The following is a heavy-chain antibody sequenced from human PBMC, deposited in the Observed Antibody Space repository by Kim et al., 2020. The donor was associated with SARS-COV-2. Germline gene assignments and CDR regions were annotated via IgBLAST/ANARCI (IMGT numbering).Heavy chain of an antibody. J-gene: IGHJ5*02. CDR3: ARGHYYYGSGSYYNVWFDP. D-gene: IGHD3-10*01. V-gene: IGHV4-59*01. Sequence: SETLSLTCTVSGGSISSYYWSWIRQPPGKGLEWIGYIYYSGSTNYNPSLKSRVTISVDTSKNQFSLKLSSVTAADTAVYYCARGHYYYGSGSYYNVWFDPWGQGTLVTVSS. CDR2: IYYSGST. CDR1: GGSISSYY.